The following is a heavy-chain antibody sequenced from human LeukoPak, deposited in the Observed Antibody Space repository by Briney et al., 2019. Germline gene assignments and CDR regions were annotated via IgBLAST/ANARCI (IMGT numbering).Heavy chain of an antibody. CDR1: GFIVSTNY. CDR3: ARDSLLGGVVITT. Sequence: GGSLRLSCAASGFIVSTNYMGWVRQAPGKGLEWVSVIYSGGDTFYADSVKGRFTISRDSSKNALYLQMNSLRAEDLAVYYCARDSLLGGVVITTWGQGTLVTVSS. D-gene: IGHD3-22*01. CDR2: IYSGGDT. J-gene: IGHJ5*02. V-gene: IGHV3-66*02.